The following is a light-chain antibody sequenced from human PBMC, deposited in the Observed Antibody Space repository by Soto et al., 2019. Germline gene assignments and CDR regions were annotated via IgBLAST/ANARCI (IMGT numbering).Light chain of an antibody. CDR3: QQYNSDKWT. J-gene: IGKJ1*01. V-gene: IGKV1-5*01. CDR2: DAS. CDR1: QYISSW. Sequence: DIQVTQSPSTLSASVGDRVTITCRASQYISSWLAWYQQKPGKAPRLLIYDASSLESGVPSRFSGSGSGTEFTLTISSLQPDDFASYYCQQYNSDKWTFGQGTKVDI.